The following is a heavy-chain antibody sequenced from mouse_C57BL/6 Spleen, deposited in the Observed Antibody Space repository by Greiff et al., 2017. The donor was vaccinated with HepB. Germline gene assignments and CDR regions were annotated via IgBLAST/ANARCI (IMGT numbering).Heavy chain of an antibody. CDR2: ISDGGSYT. J-gene: IGHJ2*01. V-gene: IGHV5-4*01. CDR1: GFTFSSYA. D-gene: IGHD2-2*01. CDR3: ARAKGTMVTRGGYFDY. Sequence: EVQLVESGGGLVKPGGSLKLSCAASGFTFSSYAMSWVRQTPEKRLEWVATISDGGSYTYYPDNVKGRFTISRDNAKKNLYLQMSHLKSEDTAMYYCARAKGTMVTRGGYFDYWGQGTTLTVSS.